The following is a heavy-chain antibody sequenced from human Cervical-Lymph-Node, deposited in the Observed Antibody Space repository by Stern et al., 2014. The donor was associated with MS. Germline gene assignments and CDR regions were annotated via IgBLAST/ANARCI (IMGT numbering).Heavy chain of an antibody. V-gene: IGHV1-18*01. Sequence: VQLEESGAEVKKPGASVKVSCKASGYTFTDYGVNWVRQAPGQGLEWMGWISPYNGNTDYRQNLRGRVTLTTDSSTSTAYMELRSLRSGDTAVYYCAREGSGSGLDSWGQGTLITVSS. D-gene: IGHD6-13*01. CDR1: GYTFTDYG. J-gene: IGHJ4*02. CDR3: AREGSGSGLDS. CDR2: ISPYNGNT.